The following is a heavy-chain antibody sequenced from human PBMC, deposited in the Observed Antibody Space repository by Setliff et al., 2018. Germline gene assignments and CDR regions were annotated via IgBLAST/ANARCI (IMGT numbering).Heavy chain of an antibody. CDR2: IWDDGVKK. CDR1: GFTLRNYG. V-gene: IGHV3-33*01. J-gene: IGHJ4*02. CDR3: ARTCSGSGCYAGLES. Sequence: LRLSCAASGFTLRNYGMHWVRQAPGKGLEWVAVIWDDGVKKYHADSVKGRFTISRDNSKNTLYLQMNSLRPEDTAVYYCARTCSGSGCYAGLESWGQGTPVTVSS. D-gene: IGHD2-15*01.